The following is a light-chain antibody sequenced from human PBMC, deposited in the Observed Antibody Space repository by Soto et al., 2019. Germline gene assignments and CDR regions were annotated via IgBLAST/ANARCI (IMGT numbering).Light chain of an antibody. V-gene: IGKV1-6*01. CDR2: GAS. CDR1: QGIRND. Sequence: AIQMTQSTSSLSASVGDRVTITCRASQGIRNDLGWYQQKPGKAPNLLIYGASSLQSGVPSRFSGSGSGTDFTLTISSLQPEDFATYYCLQDYNYPLTFGGGTKVEIK. CDR3: LQDYNYPLT. J-gene: IGKJ4*01.